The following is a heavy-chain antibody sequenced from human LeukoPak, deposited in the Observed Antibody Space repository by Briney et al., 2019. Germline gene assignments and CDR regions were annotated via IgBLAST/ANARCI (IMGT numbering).Heavy chain of an antibody. CDR3: TKVRSGSSNWALRVFDY. CDR1: GFTFSNEA. CDR2: ISPGGGIT. V-gene: IGHV3-23*01. Sequence: GGSLRLSCAVSGFTFSNEAMGWVRQLRGGGLEWVSTISPGGGITYYAESMKGRFTISRDNSKSTLYLEMNSLRVEDTAVYYCTKVRSGSSNWALRVFDYWGQGTLVTVSS. D-gene: IGHD4-11*01. J-gene: IGHJ4*02.